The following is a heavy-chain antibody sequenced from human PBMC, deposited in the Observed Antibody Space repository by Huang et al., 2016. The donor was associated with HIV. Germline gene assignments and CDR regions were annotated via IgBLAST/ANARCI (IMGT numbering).Heavy chain of an antibody. CDR2: INPGYGST. CDR1: GYAFTSYY. CDR3: ARDSDFYDSSGYWGFNYFDY. D-gene: IGHD3-22*01. V-gene: IGHV1-46*01. J-gene: IGHJ4*02. Sequence: QVQLVQSGAEVKKPGASVKVSCKASGYAFTSYYMHWVRQATGQGLEWKGKINPGYGSTSYGQKFQGRVTTTRDTATNTVFMELSSLRSEDTAVYYCARDSDFYDSSGYWGFNYFDYWGQGTLVTVSS.